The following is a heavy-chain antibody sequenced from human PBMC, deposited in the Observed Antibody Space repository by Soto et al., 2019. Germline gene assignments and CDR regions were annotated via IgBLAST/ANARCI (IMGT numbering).Heavy chain of an antibody. V-gene: IGHV5-51*01. Sequence: GESLKISCKGSGYSFTSYWINWVRRMPGKGLEWVGIIYPGDSDTRYSPSFQGQVTISADKSIDTAYLQWRSLKASDTAVYYCARHHGSPGSYFGLDVWGQGTTVTVSS. CDR1: GYSFTSYW. J-gene: IGHJ6*02. CDR2: IYPGDSDT. D-gene: IGHD6-13*01. CDR3: ARHHGSPGSYFGLDV.